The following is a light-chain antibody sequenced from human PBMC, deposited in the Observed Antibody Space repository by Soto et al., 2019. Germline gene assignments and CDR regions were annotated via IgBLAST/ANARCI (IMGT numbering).Light chain of an antibody. CDR2: GAS. J-gene: IGKJ1*01. V-gene: IGKV3-20*01. Sequence: EIVLTQSPGTLSLSPGERATLSCRASQSVSSSYLAWYQQKPGQAPRLLIYGASSRATGIPDRFSGSGSGTDFTLTISILEHEDVAEYYCQQYGSSRTFGQGTKVEIK. CDR1: QSVSSSY. CDR3: QQYGSSRT.